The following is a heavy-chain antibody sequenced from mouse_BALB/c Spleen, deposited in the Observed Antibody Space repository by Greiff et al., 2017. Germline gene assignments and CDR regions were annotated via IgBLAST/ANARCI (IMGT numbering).Heavy chain of an antibody. V-gene: IGHV1-4*02. CDR1: GYTFTSYW. D-gene: IGHD2-4*01. Sequence: VQLQQSAAELAKPGASVKMSCKASGYTFTSYWMHWVKQRPGQGLEWIGYINPSTGYTEYNQKFKDKATLTADKSSSTAYMQLSSLTSEDSAVYYCARSLYDYEDFDYWGQGTTLTVSS. J-gene: IGHJ2*01. CDR2: INPSTGYT. CDR3: ARSLYDYEDFDY.